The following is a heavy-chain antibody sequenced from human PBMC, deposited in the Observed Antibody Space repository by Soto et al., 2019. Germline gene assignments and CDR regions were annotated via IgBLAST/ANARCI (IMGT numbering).Heavy chain of an antibody. CDR3: AREAVGGTDY. V-gene: IGHV3-30-3*01. D-gene: IGHD6-19*01. CDR1: GFTFSSYA. J-gene: IGHJ4*02. CDR2: ISFDGSHK. Sequence: QVQLVESGGGVVQPGRSLRLSCAASGFTFSSYAMHWVRQAPGKGLEWVAVISFDGSHKYYADSVKGRFTISRDNSKNTLYLQMNSLRAEDTAVYYCAREAVGGTDYWGQGTLVTVSS.